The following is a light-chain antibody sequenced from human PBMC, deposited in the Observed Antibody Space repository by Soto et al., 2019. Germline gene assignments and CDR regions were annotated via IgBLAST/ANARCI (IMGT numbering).Light chain of an antibody. V-gene: IGLV3-21*04. CDR1: NIGSKS. CDR3: QVWDSSSDHVI. Sequence: SYELTQPPSVSVAPGKTARFTCGGNNIGSKSVHWYQQKPGQAPVLLIYHDTDRPSGIPERFSGSKSGNTATLTISRVEAGDEADYYCQVWDSSSDHVIFAGGTKLTVL. CDR2: HDT. J-gene: IGLJ2*01.